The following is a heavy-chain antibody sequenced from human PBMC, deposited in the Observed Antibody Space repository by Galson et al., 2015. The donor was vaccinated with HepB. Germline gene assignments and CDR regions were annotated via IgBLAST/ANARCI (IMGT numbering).Heavy chain of an antibody. CDR1: GYTFTNYW. D-gene: IGHD3-3*01. CDR3: AILHITIFGVHASEGMDV. CDR2: IYPSDSNT. Sequence: QSGAEVKKPGESLKISCKGSGYTFTNYWIGWVRQMPGKGLEWVGFIYPSDSNTRYSPSFEGQVTISADKSISTAYLQWSSLKASDTATYYCAILHITIFGVHASEGMDVWGQGTTVTVSS. J-gene: IGHJ6*02. V-gene: IGHV5-51*01.